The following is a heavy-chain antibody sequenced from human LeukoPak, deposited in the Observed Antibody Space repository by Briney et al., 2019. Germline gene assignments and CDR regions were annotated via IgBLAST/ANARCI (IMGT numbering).Heavy chain of an antibody. V-gene: IGHV1-46*01. D-gene: IGHD5-12*01. Sequence: GASVKVSCKASGYTFTNNYMHWVRQAPGQGLEWMGIINPSGDNTWYAQKFQGRATLTRDMATSTDYMEVSSMRSEDTAVYYCARDNSLGDSAWWFDPWGQGTLVTVSS. CDR2: INPSGDNT. CDR1: GYTFTNNY. CDR3: ARDNSLGDSAWWFDP. J-gene: IGHJ5*02.